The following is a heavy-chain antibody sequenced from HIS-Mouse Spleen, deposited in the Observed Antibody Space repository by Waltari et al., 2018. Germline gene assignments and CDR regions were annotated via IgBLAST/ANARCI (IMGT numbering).Heavy chain of an antibody. J-gene: IGHJ2*01. Sequence: QVQLQQWGAGLLKPSETLSLTCAVYGGSFSAYSWSWIRHPPGKGLEWIGEIKHSGSTNYNPSLKSRVTISVDTSKNQFSLKLSSVTAADTAVYYCARGPIAAAGTRYFDLWGRGTLVTVSS. CDR2: IKHSGST. V-gene: IGHV4-34*01. CDR3: ARGPIAAAGTRYFDL. CDR1: GGSFSAYS. D-gene: IGHD6-13*01.